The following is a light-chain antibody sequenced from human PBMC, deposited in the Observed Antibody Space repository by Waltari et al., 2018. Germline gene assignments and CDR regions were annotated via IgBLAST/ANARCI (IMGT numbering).Light chain of an antibody. CDR2: ANR. Sequence: QSVLTQPPSVSGAPGQRVTISCTGSSSNIGAGYDVHWYQQLPGTAPKLLIYANRNRPSGVPDRFSGSQSGTSASLAITGLQAEDEADYYCQSYDSSLSAHVVFGGGTKLTVL. J-gene: IGLJ2*01. CDR1: SSNIGAGYD. V-gene: IGLV1-40*01. CDR3: QSYDSSLSAHVV.